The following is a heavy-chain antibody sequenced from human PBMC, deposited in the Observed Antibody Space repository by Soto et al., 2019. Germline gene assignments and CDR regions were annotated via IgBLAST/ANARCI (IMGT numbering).Heavy chain of an antibody. Sequence: GASVKVSCKASGYTFTSYAMHWVRQAPGQRLEWMGWINAGNGNTKYSQKFQGRVTITRDTSASTAYMELSSLRSEDTAVYYCARDKVYADYYGSGSYHGMDVWGQGTTVTVSS. V-gene: IGHV1-3*01. CDR2: INAGNGNT. CDR3: ARDKVYADYYGSGSYHGMDV. D-gene: IGHD3-10*01. CDR1: GYTFTSYA. J-gene: IGHJ6*02.